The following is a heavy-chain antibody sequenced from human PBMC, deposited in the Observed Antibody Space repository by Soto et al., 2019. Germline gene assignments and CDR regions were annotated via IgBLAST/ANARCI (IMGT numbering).Heavy chain of an antibody. D-gene: IGHD6-19*01. J-gene: IGHJ6*02. CDR1: GGSISSSSYY. V-gene: IGHV4-39*01. CDR3: ASRFFTSGWTARVLWGMDV. Sequence: QLQLQESGPGLVKPSETLSLTCTVSGGSISSSSYYWGWIRQPPGKGLEWIGSIYYSGSTYYNPSLKSRVTISVDTSKNQFSLKLSSMTATDTAVYYCASRFFTSGWTARVLWGMDVWGQGTTVTVSS. CDR2: IYYSGST.